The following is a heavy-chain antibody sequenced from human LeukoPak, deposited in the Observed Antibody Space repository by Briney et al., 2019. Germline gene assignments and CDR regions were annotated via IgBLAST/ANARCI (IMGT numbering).Heavy chain of an antibody. V-gene: IGHV3-48*04. CDR1: RFTFSSYS. CDR3: ARDRPTSKIVATTPNWFDP. Sequence: GGSLRLSCAASRFTFSSYSMNWVRQAPGKGLEWVSYISSSSSTIYYADSVKGRFTISRDNAKNSLYLQMNSLRAEDTAVYYCARDRPTSKIVATTPNWFDPWGQGTLVTVSS. D-gene: IGHD5-12*01. CDR2: ISSSSSTI. J-gene: IGHJ5*02.